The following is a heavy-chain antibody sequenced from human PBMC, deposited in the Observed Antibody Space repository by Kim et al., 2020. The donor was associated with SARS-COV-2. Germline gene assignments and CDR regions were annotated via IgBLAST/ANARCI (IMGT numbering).Heavy chain of an antibody. CDR2: ISGSGGST. Sequence: GGSLRLSCAASGFTFSSYAMSWVRQAPGKGLEWVSAISGSGGSTYYADSVKGRFTISRDNSKNTLYLQMNSLRAEDTAVYYCAKRPGIAVAHYDAFDIWGQGTMVTVSS. CDR3: AKRPGIAVAHYDAFDI. J-gene: IGHJ3*02. V-gene: IGHV3-23*01. D-gene: IGHD6-19*01. CDR1: GFTFSSYA.